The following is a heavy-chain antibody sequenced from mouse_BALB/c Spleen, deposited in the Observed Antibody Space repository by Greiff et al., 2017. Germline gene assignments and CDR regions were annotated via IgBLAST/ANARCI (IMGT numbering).Heavy chain of an antibody. V-gene: IGHV5-17*02. Sequence: EVKLMESGGGLVQPGGSRKLSCAASGFTFSSFGMHWVRQAPEKGLEWVAYISSGSSTIYYADTVKGRFTISRDNPKNTLFLQMTSLRSEDTAMYYCARDYLAYWGQGTLVTVSA. CDR2: ISSGSSTI. CDR3: ARDYLAY. D-gene: IGHD2-4*01. J-gene: IGHJ3*01. CDR1: GFTFSSFG.